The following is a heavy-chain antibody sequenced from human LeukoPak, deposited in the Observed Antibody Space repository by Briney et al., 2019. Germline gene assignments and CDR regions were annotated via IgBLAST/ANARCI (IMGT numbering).Heavy chain of an antibody. CDR2: IKTKPDGGTT. V-gene: IGHV3-15*01. CDR1: GFTFSNAW. J-gene: IGHJ4*02. D-gene: IGHD1-1*01. CDR3: TTGPRWNRASDF. Sequence: PGGSLRLSCAVSGFTFSNAWMSWVRQAPGKALEGGGRIKTKPDGGTTDDTAPVKGRFTVSRNDSNNTLFLQMTSLETDDTAVYYCTTGPRWNRASDFWGQGTLVIVSS.